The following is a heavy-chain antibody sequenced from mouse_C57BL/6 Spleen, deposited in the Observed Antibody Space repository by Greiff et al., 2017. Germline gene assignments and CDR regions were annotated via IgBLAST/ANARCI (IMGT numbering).Heavy chain of an antibody. D-gene: IGHD2-1*01. CDR3: VRPLLLWDAMDY. CDR2: IRSKSNNYAT. Sequence: EVQRVESGGGLVQPKGSLKLSCAASGFSFNTYAMNWVRQAPGKGLEWVARIRSKSNNYATYYADSVKDRFTISRDDSESMLYLQMNNLKTEDTAMYYCVRPLLLWDAMDYWGQGTSVTVSS. CDR1: GFSFNTYA. V-gene: IGHV10-1*01. J-gene: IGHJ4*01.